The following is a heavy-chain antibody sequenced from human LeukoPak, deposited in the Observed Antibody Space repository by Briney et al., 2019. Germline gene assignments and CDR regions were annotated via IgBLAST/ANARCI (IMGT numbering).Heavy chain of an antibody. CDR3: AMCLSGYYLGFDY. Sequence: ASVKVSCKASGYTFTGHYMHWVRQAPGQGLEWMGWINPNSGGTNYAQKFQGRVTMTRDTSISTAYMELSRLRSDDTAVYYCAMCLSGYYLGFDYWGQGTLVTVSS. CDR1: GYTFTGHY. J-gene: IGHJ4*02. V-gene: IGHV1-2*02. D-gene: IGHD3-3*01. CDR2: INPNSGGT.